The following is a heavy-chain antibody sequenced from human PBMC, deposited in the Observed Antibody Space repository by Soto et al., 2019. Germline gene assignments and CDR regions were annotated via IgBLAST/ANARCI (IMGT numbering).Heavy chain of an antibody. J-gene: IGHJ3*02. CDR1: GYTFSDYR. CDR3: ANFDFTFGYFYVFNM. Sequence: PGESLKISCKGSGYTFSDYRISWVRQMPGKGLEWLGTIDSSDSYTTYSPSFQGHVTISADKSINTAFLRWTSLKSSDTAMYYCANFDFTFGYFYVFNMWGQGTKVTLSS. D-gene: IGHD5-12*01. CDR2: IDSSDSYT. V-gene: IGHV5-10-1*01.